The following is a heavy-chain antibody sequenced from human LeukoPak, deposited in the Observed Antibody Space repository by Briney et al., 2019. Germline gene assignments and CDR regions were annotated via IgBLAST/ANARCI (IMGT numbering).Heavy chain of an antibody. CDR3: ARDFSYSGSYYTPWFDP. Sequence: ASVKVSCKVSGYTFTSYGISWVRQAPGQGLEWMGWISAYNGNTNYAQKLQGRVTMTTDTSTSTAYMELRSLRSDDTAVYYCARDFSYSGSYYTPWFDPWGQGTLVTVSS. CDR2: ISAYNGNT. CDR1: GYTFTSYG. V-gene: IGHV1-18*01. D-gene: IGHD1-26*01. J-gene: IGHJ5*02.